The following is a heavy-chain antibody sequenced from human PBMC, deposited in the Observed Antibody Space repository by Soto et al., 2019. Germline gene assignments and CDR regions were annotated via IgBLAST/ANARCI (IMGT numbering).Heavy chain of an antibody. Sequence: QITLKESGPTLVKTTQTLTLTCTFSGFSLSGGGVGVGWIRQPPGKALEWVALIYWNDDKRYSPSLKNRLTITKGTSKNQVVSTMTNMDPVDTATYYCAHKMDTVDWFGPWGRGTLVTVYS. CDR1: GFSLSGGGVG. CDR3: AHKMDTVDWFGP. CDR2: IYWNDDK. J-gene: IGHJ5*02. D-gene: IGHD5-18*01. V-gene: IGHV2-5*01.